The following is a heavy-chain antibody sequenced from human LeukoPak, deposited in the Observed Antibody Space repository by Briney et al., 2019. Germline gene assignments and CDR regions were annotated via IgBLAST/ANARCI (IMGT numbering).Heavy chain of an antibody. CDR1: GFTFSSYW. Sequence: GGSLRLSCAASGFTFSSYWMHWVRHAPGKGLVWVSRINSDGSTTSYADSVKGRFTISRDNAKNTLYLQMNSLRAEDTAVYYCARVKGGGVMDVWGQGTTVTVSS. V-gene: IGHV3-74*01. J-gene: IGHJ6*02. CDR2: INSDGSTT. CDR3: ARVKGGGVMDV.